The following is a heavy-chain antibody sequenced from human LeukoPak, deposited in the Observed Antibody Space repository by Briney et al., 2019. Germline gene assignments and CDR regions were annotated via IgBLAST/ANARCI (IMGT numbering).Heavy chain of an antibody. CDR2: ISSSGSTI. Sequence: GGSLRLSCAASGFTFSSYEMNWVRQAPGKGLEWVSYISSSGSTIYYADSVKGRFTISRDNAKNSLYLQMNSLRAEDTAIYYCARGAATNLWPSDYWGRGTLVTVSS. CDR3: ARGAATNLWPSDY. J-gene: IGHJ4*02. V-gene: IGHV3-48*03. D-gene: IGHD3-10*01. CDR1: GFTFSSYE.